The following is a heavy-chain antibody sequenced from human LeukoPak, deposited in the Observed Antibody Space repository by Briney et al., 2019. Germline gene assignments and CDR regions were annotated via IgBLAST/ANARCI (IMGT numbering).Heavy chain of an antibody. J-gene: IGHJ4*02. V-gene: IGHV3-48*01. D-gene: IGHD1-26*01. CDR3: ARDREGSRPNFDY. CDR2: ISSSSNTA. Sequence: GGSLRLSCVASGLTFSTHTMNWVRQAPGKGLEWVSYISSSSNTAFYADSVKGRFTMSRDNAKKSLYLQMNSLRAEDTAVYYCARDREGSRPNFDYWGQGTLVTVSS. CDR1: GLTFSTHT.